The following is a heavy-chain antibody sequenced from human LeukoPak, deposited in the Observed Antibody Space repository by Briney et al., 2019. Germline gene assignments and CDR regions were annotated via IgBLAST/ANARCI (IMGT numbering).Heavy chain of an antibody. CDR2: ISTNGGST. D-gene: IGHD3-3*01. J-gene: IGHJ4*02. Sequence: PGGSLRLSCAASGFTFSDYAMHWVRQAPGKGLEYVSAISTNGGSTYYANSVKGRFTISRDNSKNTLYLQMNSLRAEDTAVYYCAKLNDFWSGYSDYWGQGTLVTVSS. CDR1: GFTFSDYA. V-gene: IGHV3-64*01. CDR3: AKLNDFWSGYSDY.